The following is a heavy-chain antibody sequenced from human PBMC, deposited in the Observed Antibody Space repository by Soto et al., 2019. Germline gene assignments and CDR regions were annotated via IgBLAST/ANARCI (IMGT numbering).Heavy chain of an antibody. CDR1: GFTFSSDG. Sequence: QMQLVESGGGVVQPGRSLRLSCAASGFTFSSDGMHWVRQAPGKGLEWVAVISYDGSNKYYADSVKGRFTISRDNSKNTLYLQMNRLRAEDTAVYYCAIVSWFGELKGSFDYWGQRTLVTVSS. CDR3: AIVSWFGELKGSFDY. V-gene: IGHV3-30*03. J-gene: IGHJ4*02. CDR2: ISYDGSNK. D-gene: IGHD3-10*01.